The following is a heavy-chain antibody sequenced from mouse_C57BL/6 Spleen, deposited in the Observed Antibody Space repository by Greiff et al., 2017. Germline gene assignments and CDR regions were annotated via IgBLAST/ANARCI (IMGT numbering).Heavy chain of an antibody. D-gene: IGHD2-4*01. CDR3: ARSDDDYDVGAWFAY. J-gene: IGHJ3*01. Sequence: QVQLKQPGAELVRPGSSVKLSCKASGYTFTSYWMDWVKQRPGQGLEWIGNIYPSDSETHYNQKFKDKATLTVDKSSSTAYMQLSSLTSEDSAVYYCARSDDDYDVGAWFAYWGQGTLVTVSA. CDR2: IYPSDSET. V-gene: IGHV1-61*01. CDR1: GYTFTSYW.